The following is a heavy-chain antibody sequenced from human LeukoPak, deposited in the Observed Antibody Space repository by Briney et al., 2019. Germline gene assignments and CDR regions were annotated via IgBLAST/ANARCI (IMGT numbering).Heavy chain of an antibody. Sequence: ASVKVSCKASGYTFTSYGISWVRQAPGQGLEWMGIINPSGGSTNYAQKFQGRVTLTRDTSTSTVYMELSSLISEDTAVYYCARGGDIILVPTAPGDYWGQGTLVTVSS. J-gene: IGHJ4*02. CDR1: GYTFTSYG. D-gene: IGHD2-2*01. CDR2: INPSGGST. V-gene: IGHV1-46*01. CDR3: ARGGDIILVPTAPGDY.